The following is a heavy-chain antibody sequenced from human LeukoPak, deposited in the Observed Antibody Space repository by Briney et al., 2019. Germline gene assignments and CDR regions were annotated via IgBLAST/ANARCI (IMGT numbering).Heavy chain of an antibody. J-gene: IGHJ4*02. CDR1: GFTFSSYG. V-gene: IGHV3-33*01. CDR2: IWYDGSNK. D-gene: IGHD6-13*01. Sequence: GGSLRLSCAASGFTFSSYGMHWVRQAPGKGLEWVAVIWYDGSNKYYADSVKGRFTISRDNSKNTLYLQMNSLRAEDTAVYYCARAGYSSSWFSVQNYFDYWGQGTLVTVSS. CDR3: ARAGYSSSWFSVQNYFDY.